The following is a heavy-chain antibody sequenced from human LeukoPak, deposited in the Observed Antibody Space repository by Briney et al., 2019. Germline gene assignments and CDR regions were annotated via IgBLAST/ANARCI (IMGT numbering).Heavy chain of an antibody. Sequence: GGSLGLSCAASGFTVSSNYMSWVRQAPGKGLEWVSVIYSGGSTYYADSVKGRFTISRDNSKNTLYLQMNSLRAEDTAVYYCARGPDHGGNYAEYLQHWGQGTLVTVSS. CDR1: GFTVSSNY. CDR2: IYSGGST. D-gene: IGHD4-23*01. CDR3: ARGPDHGGNYAEYLQH. J-gene: IGHJ1*01. V-gene: IGHV3-53*01.